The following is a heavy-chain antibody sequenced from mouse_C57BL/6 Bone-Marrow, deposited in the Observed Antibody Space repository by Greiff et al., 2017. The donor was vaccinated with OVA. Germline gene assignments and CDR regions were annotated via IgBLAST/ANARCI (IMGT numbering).Heavy chain of an antibody. J-gene: IGHJ1*03. CDR2: INPNNGGT. D-gene: IGHD2-3*01. CDR1: GYTFTDYN. V-gene: IGHV1-18*01. Sequence: EVKLVESGPELVKPGASVKIPCKASGYTFTDYNMDWVKQSHGKSLEWIGDINPNNGGTIYNQKFKGKATLTVDKSSSTAYMELRSLTSEDTAVYYCARGDGYYVYWYFDVWGTGTTVTVSS. CDR3: ARGDGYYVYWYFDV.